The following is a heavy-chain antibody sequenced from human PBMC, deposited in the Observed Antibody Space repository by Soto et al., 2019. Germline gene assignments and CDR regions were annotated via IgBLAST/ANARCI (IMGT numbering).Heavy chain of an antibody. J-gene: IGHJ4*02. CDR2: IYYSGST. CDR3: ARAGVTPYYFDY. V-gene: IGHV4-59*01. D-gene: IGHD5-18*01. CDR1: GGSISSYY. Sequence: SETLSLTCTVSGGSISSYYWSWIRQPPGKGLEWIGYIYYSGSTNYNSSLKSRVTISVDTSKNQFSLKLSSVTAADTAVYYCARAGVTPYYFDYWGQGTLVTVSS.